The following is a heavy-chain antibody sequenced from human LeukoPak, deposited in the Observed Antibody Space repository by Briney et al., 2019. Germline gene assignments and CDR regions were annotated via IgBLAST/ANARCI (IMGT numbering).Heavy chain of an antibody. CDR2: IYSGGST. D-gene: IGHD3-22*01. J-gene: IGHJ4*02. V-gene: IGHV3-53*01. Sequence: GGSLRLSCAASGFTISSNYMSWVRQAPGKGLEWVSVIYSGGSTYYADSVKGRFTISRDNSKNTLYLQMNSLRAEDTAVYYCARLTPLGYDSSGYYPYYFDYWGQGTLVTVSS. CDR1: GFTISSNY. CDR3: ARLTPLGYDSSGYYPYYFDY.